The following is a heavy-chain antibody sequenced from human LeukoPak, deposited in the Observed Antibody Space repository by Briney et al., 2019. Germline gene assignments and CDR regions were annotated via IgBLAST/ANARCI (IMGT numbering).Heavy chain of an antibody. CDR3: ARADYYDSSGYYSLFDY. J-gene: IGHJ4*02. CDR1: GFTVSSYW. D-gene: IGHD3-22*01. Sequence: GGSLRLSCAASGFTVSSYWMSWVRQAPGKGLEWVANIKQDGSEKYYVDSVKGRFTISRDNAKNSLYLQMNSLRAEDTAVYYCARADYYDSSGYYSLFDYWGQGTLVTVSS. CDR2: IKQDGSEK. V-gene: IGHV3-7*01.